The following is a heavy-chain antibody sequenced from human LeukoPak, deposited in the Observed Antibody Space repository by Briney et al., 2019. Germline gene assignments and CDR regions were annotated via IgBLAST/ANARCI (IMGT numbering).Heavy chain of an antibody. Sequence: ASVKVSCKTSGYTFTTYGVSWVRQAPGQGLEWMGWVSGYTGNTNYAERFQGRVTMTTDTSTSTVYMELTRLRSDDTAVYYCARGEVSASLYYFDFWGQGTLVTV. J-gene: IGHJ4*02. CDR2: VSGYTGNT. CDR1: GYTFTTYG. D-gene: IGHD2-2*01. V-gene: IGHV1-18*01. CDR3: ARGEVSASLYYFDF.